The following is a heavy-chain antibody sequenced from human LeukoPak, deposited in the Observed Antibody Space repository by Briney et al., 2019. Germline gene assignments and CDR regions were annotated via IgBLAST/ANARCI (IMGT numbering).Heavy chain of an antibody. CDR2: ISWNSGSI. CDR3: ARGGAAAARKRGIDY. J-gene: IGHJ4*02. Sequence: GGSLRLSCAASGFTFDDYAMYWVRQAPGKGLEWVSGISWNSGSIGYADSVKGRFTISRDNAKNSLYLQMNSLRVEDTAVYYCARGGAAAARKRGIDYWGQGTLVTVSS. D-gene: IGHD6-13*01. CDR1: GFTFDDYA. V-gene: IGHV3-9*01.